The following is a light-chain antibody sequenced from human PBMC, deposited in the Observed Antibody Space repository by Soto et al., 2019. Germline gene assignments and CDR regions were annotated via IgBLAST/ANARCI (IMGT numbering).Light chain of an antibody. V-gene: IGLV2-14*03. CDR1: ISDVVDYNY. CDR2: DVS. J-gene: IGLJ1*01. CDR3: SSYSSSGTLNV. Sequence: QSALTQPASVSGSPGQSITISCTGSISDVVDYNYGAWYQQHPDKAHKLIIFDVSRRPSGVSNRFSGSKSGSTACLNISGLQADDEPEYFSSSYSSSGTLNVVGNGTKLTVL.